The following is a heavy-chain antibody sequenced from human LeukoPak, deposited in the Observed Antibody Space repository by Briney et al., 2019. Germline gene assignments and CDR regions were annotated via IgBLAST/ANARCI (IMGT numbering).Heavy chain of an antibody. CDR2: ISAYNGNT. J-gene: IGHJ4*02. V-gene: IGHV1-18*04. D-gene: IGHD4-17*01. CDR1: GYTFTSYG. CDR3: ARWAPLDYGDYGPHFDY. Sequence: ASMKVSCKASGYTFTSYGISWVRQAPGQGLEWMGWISAYNGNTNYAQKLQGRVTMTTDTSTSTAYMELRSLRSDDTAVYYCARWAPLDYGDYGPHFDYWGQGTLVTVSS.